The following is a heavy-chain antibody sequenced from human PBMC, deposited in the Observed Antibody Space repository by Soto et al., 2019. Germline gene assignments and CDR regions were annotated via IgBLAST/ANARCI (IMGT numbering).Heavy chain of an antibody. D-gene: IGHD1-1*01. Sequence: ASVKGSCKASGYTFTIYSMHWVRQAPGQRLEWMGWINAGNGNTRNSENFQTRVTITRDISASTTYMELSSLTSEDTAVYYCVRVWNRTYPAGRGMDVWGQGTTVTVSS. CDR1: GYTFTIYS. V-gene: IGHV1-3*01. CDR3: VRVWNRTYPAGRGMDV. J-gene: IGHJ6*02. CDR2: INAGNGNT.